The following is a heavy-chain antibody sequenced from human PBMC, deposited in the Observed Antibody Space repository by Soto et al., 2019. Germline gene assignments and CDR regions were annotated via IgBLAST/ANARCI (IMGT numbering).Heavy chain of an antibody. CDR3: AKVSYYGSGSLDYYYGMDV. CDR2: ISGSGGST. D-gene: IGHD3-10*01. J-gene: IGHJ6*02. CDR1: GFTFSSYA. Sequence: GGSLRLSCAASGFTFSSYAMSWVRQAPGKGLEWVSAISGSGGSTYYADSVKGRFTISRDNSKNTLYLQMNSLRAEDTAVYYCAKVSYYGSGSLDYYYGMDVWGQGTTVTVSS. V-gene: IGHV3-23*01.